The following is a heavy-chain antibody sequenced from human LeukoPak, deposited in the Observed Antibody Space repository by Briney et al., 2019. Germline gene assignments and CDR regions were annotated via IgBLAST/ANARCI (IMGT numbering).Heavy chain of an antibody. CDR2: ISSDGTNK. Sequence: GGSLRLSCAASGFTFSNYGIHWVRQAPGKGLEWVAVISSDGTNKYYADSVKGRFTISRDNSKNTLSLQMNSLRAEDTALYYCARGFVLGAAKNYFDYWGQGALVTVSS. V-gene: IGHV3-30*03. CDR1: GFTFSNYG. CDR3: ARGFVLGAAKNYFDY. D-gene: IGHD2-21*02. J-gene: IGHJ4*02.